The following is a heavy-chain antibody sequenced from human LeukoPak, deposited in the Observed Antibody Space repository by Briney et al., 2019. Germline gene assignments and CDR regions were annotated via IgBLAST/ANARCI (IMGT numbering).Heavy chain of an antibody. V-gene: IGHV1-69*04. J-gene: IGHJ4*02. CDR2: IIPILGIA. Sequence: ASVKVSCKASGGTFSSYAISWVRQAPGQGLEWMGRIIPILGIANYVQKFQGRVTITADKSTSTAYMELSSLRSEDTAVYYCAREDCSGGSCYASAPIDYWGQGTLVTVSS. D-gene: IGHD2-15*01. CDR1: GGTFSSYA. CDR3: AREDCSGGSCYASAPIDY.